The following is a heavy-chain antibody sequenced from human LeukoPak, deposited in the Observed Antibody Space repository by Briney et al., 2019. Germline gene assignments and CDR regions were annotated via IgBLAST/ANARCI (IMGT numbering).Heavy chain of an antibody. J-gene: IGHJ4*02. CDR3: ARDFWNEPSKYFDY. D-gene: IGHD3-3*01. CDR2: IWYHGNDV. V-gene: IGHV3-33*01. CDR1: GFTIGSYG. Sequence: GMSLRLSCSASGFTIGSYGVHWVRQAPGKGLEWVALIWYHGNDVDYADSVKGRFTISRDNSKNTLYLQMNSVRAEDTAVYFCARDFWNEPSKYFDYWGQGTLVTVSS.